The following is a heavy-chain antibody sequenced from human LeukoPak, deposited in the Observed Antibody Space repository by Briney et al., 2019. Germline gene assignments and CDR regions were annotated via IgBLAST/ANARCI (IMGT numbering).Heavy chain of an antibody. J-gene: IGHJ4*02. CDR2: IIPIFGTA. D-gene: IGHD2-21*01. Sequence: ASVNVSCKASVGTFSSYAISWVRQAPGHGLEWMGGIIPIFGTAHYAQKFQGRVTITADETTSTAYMELSSLRSEDTAVYYCARGRAYCGGDCYFDYWGQGTLVTVSS. CDR3: ARGRAYCGGDCYFDY. V-gene: IGHV1-69*13. CDR1: VGTFSSYA.